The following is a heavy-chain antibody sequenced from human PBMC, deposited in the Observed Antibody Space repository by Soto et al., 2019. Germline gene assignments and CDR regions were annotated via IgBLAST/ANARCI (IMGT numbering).Heavy chain of an antibody. J-gene: IGHJ4*02. D-gene: IGHD1-1*01. CDR1: GFTFSGHG. CDR3: ARWTGMTTTGGLDY. CDR2: IWFDGSNV. V-gene: IGHV3-33*03. Sequence: QVQLMESGGGVVQPGRSLRLSCAASGFTFSGHGMHWVRQAPGKGLEWVGFIWFDGSNVDYIDSVKGRFTISRDNFRNMLYLQMNSLRAEDTSVYYCARWTGMTTTGGLDYWGQGTLVTVSS.